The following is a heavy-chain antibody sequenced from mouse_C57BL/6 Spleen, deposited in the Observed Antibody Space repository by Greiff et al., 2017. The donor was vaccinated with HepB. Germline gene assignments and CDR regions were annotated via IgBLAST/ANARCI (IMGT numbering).Heavy chain of an antibody. J-gene: IGHJ4*01. D-gene: IGHD1-1*01. V-gene: IGHV5-6*02. CDR2: ISSGGSYT. Sequence: EVRLVESGGDLVKPGGSLKLSCAASGFTFSSYGMSWVRQTPDKRLEWVATISSGGSYTYYPDSVKGRFTISRDNAKNTLYLQMSSLKSEDTAMYYCASRGLITTVYAMDYWGQGTSVTVSS. CDR3: ASRGLITTVYAMDY. CDR1: GFTFSSYG.